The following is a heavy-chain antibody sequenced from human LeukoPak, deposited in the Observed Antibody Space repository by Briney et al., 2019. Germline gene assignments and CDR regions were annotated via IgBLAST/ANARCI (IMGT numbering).Heavy chain of an antibody. D-gene: IGHD3-3*01. V-gene: IGHV3-30*04. CDR1: GFTFSSYA. J-gene: IGHJ4*02. CDR2: ISYDRSNK. Sequence: PGRSLRLSCGASGFTFSSYAMHWVRQAPGKGLEWVAVISYDRSNKYYADSVKGRFTISRDNSKNTLYLQMNSLRAEDTAVYYCAKSYYDFWSGYYQAFDYWGQGTLVTVSS. CDR3: AKSYYDFWSGYYQAFDY.